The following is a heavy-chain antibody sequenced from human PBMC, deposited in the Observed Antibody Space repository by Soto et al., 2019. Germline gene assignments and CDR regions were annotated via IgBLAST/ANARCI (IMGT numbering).Heavy chain of an antibody. CDR3: ASEGCGGDCFDY. D-gene: IGHD2-21*01. CDR1: GGSISSSGYS. CDR2: IYHSGNT. V-gene: IGHV4-30-2*01. J-gene: IGHJ4*02. Sequence: PSETLSLTCAVSGGSISSSGYSWSWIRQPPGKGLEWIGYIYHSGNTYYNPSLKSRVTISVVRSKNQFSLKLSSVTAADTAVYYCASEGCGGDCFDYWGQGALVTVSS.